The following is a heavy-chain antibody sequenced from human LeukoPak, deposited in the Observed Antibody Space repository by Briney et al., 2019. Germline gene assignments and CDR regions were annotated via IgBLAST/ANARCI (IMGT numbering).Heavy chain of an antibody. Sequence: PSETLPLTCTVSGDSISNYYWSWIRQPPGKGLEWIGYISYSGSTNYNPSLKSRVTMSIDTSKNHFSLKLTSVTAADTATYYCARETSLAGFASGLGFNYWGQGILVTVSS. CDR2: ISYSGST. CDR3: ARETSLAGFASGLGFNY. CDR1: GDSISNYY. J-gene: IGHJ4*02. V-gene: IGHV4-59*01. D-gene: IGHD6-19*01.